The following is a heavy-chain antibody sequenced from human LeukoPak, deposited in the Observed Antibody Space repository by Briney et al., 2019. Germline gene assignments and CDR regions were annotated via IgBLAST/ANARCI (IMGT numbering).Heavy chain of an antibody. CDR3: ARDIEATNDY. CDR1: VYTYTRYY. D-gene: IGHD5-12*01. CDR2: INHNSGGT. J-gene: IGHJ4*02. Sequence: GASVKVSCKASVYTYTRYYMHGVRQAPGQGLEWMGCINHNSGGTNYAQKFQGRVTITRDTSISTAYMQLSRLRSDDAAVYYCARDIEATNDYWGQGTLVTVSS. V-gene: IGHV1-2*02.